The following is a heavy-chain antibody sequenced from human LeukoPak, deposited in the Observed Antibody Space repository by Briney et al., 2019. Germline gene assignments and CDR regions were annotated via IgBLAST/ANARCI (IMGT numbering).Heavy chain of an antibody. CDR3: ARAQWLVRIFDY. V-gene: IGHV4-34*01. CDR1: GRSFRCYY. CDR2: INNSEST. J-gene: IGHJ4*02. Sequence: SETLSLTCGVYGRSFRCYYWICIPPPPGGALEGNGEINNSESTNYNQALKCRVTISVDKSKNQFSLKLSSVTAADTAVYYCARAQWLVRIFDYWGQGTLVTVSS. D-gene: IGHD6-19*01.